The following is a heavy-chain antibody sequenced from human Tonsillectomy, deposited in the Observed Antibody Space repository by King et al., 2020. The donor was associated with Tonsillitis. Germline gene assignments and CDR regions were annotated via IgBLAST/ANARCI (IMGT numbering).Heavy chain of an antibody. V-gene: IGHV3-23*04. CDR1: GFSFSSYV. Sequence: VQLVEFWGGLVQPGGSLRLSCAASGFSFSSYVMSWVLHAPGKGLEWVSGVSGSGGSTDSADSVKGRFTISRDNSRKTSYLQMNSLRAEDTAVYYCAKCGYHYDFWSGEYYFDYWGQGTLVTVSS. CDR3: AKCGYHYDFWSGEYYFDY. J-gene: IGHJ4*02. D-gene: IGHD3-3*01. CDR2: VSGSGGST.